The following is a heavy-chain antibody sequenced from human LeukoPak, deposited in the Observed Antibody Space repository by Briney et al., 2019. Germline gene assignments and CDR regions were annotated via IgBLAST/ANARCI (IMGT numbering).Heavy chain of an antibody. CDR1: GGSIRSDY. CDR2: IYYSGTTNSGST. D-gene: IGHD3-22*01. J-gene: IGHJ4*02. V-gene: IGHV4-59*08. CDR3: ARQIPDERGYYQYYFDY. Sequence: SETLSLTCTVSGGSIRSDYWSWIRQPPGKGLEWIGYIYYSGTTNSGSTNYNPSLKSRVTVSADTSKNHISLTVRSVTAADTAVYYCARQIPDERGYYQYYFDYWGQGTLVTVSS.